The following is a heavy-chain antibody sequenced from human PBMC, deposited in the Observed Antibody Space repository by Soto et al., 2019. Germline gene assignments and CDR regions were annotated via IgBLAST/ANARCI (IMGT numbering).Heavy chain of an antibody. D-gene: IGHD3-22*01. CDR1: GASIGSSNS. J-gene: IGHJ3*02. CDR3: ARKVVPDLDAFDI. V-gene: IGHV4-4*02. CDR2: ISHSGST. Sequence: SYTLSLTCAVSGASIGSSNSGRWVRQPPGKGPEWIGEISHSGSTNYNPYLKSRVTISVDKSKNQFSLKLSSVTAADTAVYYCARKVVPDLDAFDICGQVSM.